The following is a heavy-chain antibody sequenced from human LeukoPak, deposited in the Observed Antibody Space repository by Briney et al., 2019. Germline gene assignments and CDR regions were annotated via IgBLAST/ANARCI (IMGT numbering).Heavy chain of an antibody. D-gene: IGHD2-2*02. CDR1: GYTFTSYD. CDR2: MNPNSGNT. J-gene: IGHJ6*03. V-gene: IGHV1-8*03. Sequence: GASVKVSCKASGYTFTSYDINWVRQATGQGLEWMGWMNPNSGNTGYAQKFQGRVTITRNTSISTAYMELSSLRSEDTAVYYCARSWGRVPAAISPYYYYMDVWGKGTTVTVSS. CDR3: ARSWGRVPAAISPYYYYMDV.